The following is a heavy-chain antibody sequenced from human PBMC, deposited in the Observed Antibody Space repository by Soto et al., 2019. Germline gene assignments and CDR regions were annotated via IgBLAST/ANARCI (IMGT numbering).Heavy chain of an antibody. D-gene: IGHD6-13*01. CDR3: ARTYSSSWCPFDY. V-gene: IGHV4-59*11. CDR2: IYHSGTT. Sequence: SETLSLTCTVSGGSISSHFWTWIRQPPGKGLEWIGYIYHSGTTNYNPSLKSRLTISVDKSKNQFSLQLSSVTAADTAVYYCARTYSSSWCPFDYWGQGTLVTVSS. J-gene: IGHJ4*02. CDR1: GGSISSHF.